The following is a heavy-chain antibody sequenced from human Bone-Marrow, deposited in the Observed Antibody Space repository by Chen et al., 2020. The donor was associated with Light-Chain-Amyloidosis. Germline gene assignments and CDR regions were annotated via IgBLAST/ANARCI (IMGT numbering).Heavy chain of an antibody. D-gene: IGHD6-19*01. CDR3: ARPTSVWLQLTTGGDF. CDR2: ISWNSGVK. V-gene: IGHV3-9*01. CDR1: GFTFDDYD. J-gene: IGHJ4*02. Sequence: EEHLVESGGGLEQTGRSLRLAWEASGFTFDDYDLHWVRQAPGKGLEWVSGISWNSGVKGYVDSVRGRFTISRDGVKSSLYLQMNSLRPEDTALYYCARPTSVWLQLTTGGDFWGQGTLVTVSS.